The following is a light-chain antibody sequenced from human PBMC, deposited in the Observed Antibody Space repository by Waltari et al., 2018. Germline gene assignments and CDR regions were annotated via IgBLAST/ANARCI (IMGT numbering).Light chain of an antibody. CDR3: ATWDDSLEGMI. J-gene: IGLJ2*01. Sequence: QSVLSQPTSASGTPGQRVTFSCSGSRSNIGGNTVNWSQQLPGTAPKLVMYANDQRPSGVPDRFSGSKSGTSASLAISGLQSEDEADYYCATWDDSLEGMIFGGGTKLTVL. CDR2: AND. CDR1: RSNIGGNT. V-gene: IGLV1-44*01.